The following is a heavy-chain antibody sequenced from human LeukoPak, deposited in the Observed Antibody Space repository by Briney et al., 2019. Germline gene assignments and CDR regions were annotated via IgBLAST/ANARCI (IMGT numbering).Heavy chain of an antibody. CDR1: AYSISTVYY. CDR3: ARVPHDDNPLRLYYLDY. CDR2: IYHSGNT. Sequence: SETLSLTCAVSAYSISTVYYSGWIRQPPGKGLEWIGSIYHSGNTYYNPSLKSRVTISLDTSKNQFSLKLNSVTAADKAVYYCARVPHDDNPLRLYYLDYWGQGTLVTVSS. V-gene: IGHV4-38-2*01. J-gene: IGHJ4*02. D-gene: IGHD1-14*01.